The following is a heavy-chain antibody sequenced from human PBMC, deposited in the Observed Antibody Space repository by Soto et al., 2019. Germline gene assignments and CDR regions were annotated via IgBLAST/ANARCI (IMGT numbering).Heavy chain of an antibody. J-gene: IGHJ4*02. CDR3: AKDQLLWFGELLYYFDY. Sequence: LRLSCAASGFTFSSYAMSWVRQAPGKGLEWVSAISGSGGSTYYADSVKGRFTISRDNSKNTLYLQMNSLRAEDTAVYYCAKDQLLWFGELLYYFDYWGQGTLVTVSS. D-gene: IGHD3-10*01. V-gene: IGHV3-23*01. CDR2: ISGSGGST. CDR1: GFTFSSYA.